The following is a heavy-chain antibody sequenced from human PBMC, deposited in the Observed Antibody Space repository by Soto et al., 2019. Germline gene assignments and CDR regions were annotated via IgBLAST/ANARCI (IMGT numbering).Heavy chain of an antibody. Sequence: QVQLVESGGGVVQPGRSLRLSCAASGFTFSSYGMHWVRQAPGKGLEWVAVIWYDGSNKYYADSVKGRFTISRDNSKNTLYLQMNSLRAEDTAVYYCSRDESSGNFDYWGQGTLVTVSS. CDR2: IWYDGSNK. J-gene: IGHJ4*02. CDR1: GFTFSSYG. V-gene: IGHV3-33*01. CDR3: SRDESSGNFDY. D-gene: IGHD1-26*01.